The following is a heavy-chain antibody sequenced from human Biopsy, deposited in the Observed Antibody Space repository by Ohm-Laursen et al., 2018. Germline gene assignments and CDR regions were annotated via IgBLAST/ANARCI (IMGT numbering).Heavy chain of an antibody. Sequence: GSLRLSCAASGFSVSSYDMNWVRQAPGKGLEWISYISETSSHIYDADSVRGRFTVARDIAKNSLFLQMNSLRAEDTAVYYCARRAIWGQGTTVTVSS. V-gene: IGHV3-21*01. CDR1: GFSVSSYD. CDR2: ISETSSHI. J-gene: IGHJ3*02. CDR3: ARRAI.